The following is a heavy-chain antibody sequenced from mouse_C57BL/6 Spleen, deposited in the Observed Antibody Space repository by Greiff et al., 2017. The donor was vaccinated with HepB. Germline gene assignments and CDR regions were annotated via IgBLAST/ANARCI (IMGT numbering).Heavy chain of an antibody. CDR2: IRNKANGYTT. CDR3: ARYTGGGGFAY. J-gene: IGHJ3*01. CDR1: GFTFTDYY. V-gene: IGHV7-3*01. Sequence: EVQLVESGGGLVQPGGSLSLSCAASGFTFTDYYMSWVRQPPGKALEWLGFIRNKANGYTTEYSASVKGRCTISRDNSQSILYLQMNALRAEDSATYYCARYTGGGGFAYWGQGTLVTVSA.